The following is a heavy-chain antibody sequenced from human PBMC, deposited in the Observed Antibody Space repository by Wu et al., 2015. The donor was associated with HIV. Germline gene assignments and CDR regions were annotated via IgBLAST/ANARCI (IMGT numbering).Heavy chain of an antibody. V-gene: IGHV1-8*02. CDR3: ARRWNSGYLEPFDY. Sequence: QVLLLQSGAELKKPGASVKVSCKASGYPFGNYDINWVRQVPGQGLEWMAKINPKNGDTSHAQKFQGRLTLASEISMSTVTMDLTNLKSEDSAIYFCARRWNSGYLEPFDYWGQGTLVIVSS. CDR2: INPKNGDT. CDR1: GYPFGNYD. J-gene: IGHJ4*02. D-gene: IGHD3-22*01.